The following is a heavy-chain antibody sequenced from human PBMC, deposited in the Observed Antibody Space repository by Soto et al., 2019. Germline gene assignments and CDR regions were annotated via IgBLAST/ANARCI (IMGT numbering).Heavy chain of an antibody. V-gene: IGHV1-46*01. CDR3: ARDHGSWYIDY. D-gene: IGHD6-13*01. CDR2: INPRGGST. Sequence: ASVKVSCKASGYTFTSYYMHWVRQAPGQGLEWMGIINPRGGSTSYAQKFQGRVTMTRDTSTSTVYMELSSLRSEDTAVYYCARDHGSWYIDYWGQGTLVTVSS. CDR1: GYTFTSYY. J-gene: IGHJ4*02.